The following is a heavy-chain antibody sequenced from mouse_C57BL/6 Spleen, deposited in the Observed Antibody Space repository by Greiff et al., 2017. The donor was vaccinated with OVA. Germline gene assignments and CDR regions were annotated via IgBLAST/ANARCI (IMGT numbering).Heavy chain of an antibody. CDR3: ARQGDLLAMDY. CDR1: GFTFSDYG. Sequence: DVMLVESGGGLVQPGGSLKLSCAASGFTFSDYGMAWVRQAPRKGPEWVAFISNLAYSIYYADTVTGRFTISRENAKNTLYLEMSSLRSEDTAMYYCARQGDLLAMDYWGQGTSVTVSS. V-gene: IGHV5-15*01. D-gene: IGHD3-3*01. CDR2: ISNLAYSI. J-gene: IGHJ4*01.